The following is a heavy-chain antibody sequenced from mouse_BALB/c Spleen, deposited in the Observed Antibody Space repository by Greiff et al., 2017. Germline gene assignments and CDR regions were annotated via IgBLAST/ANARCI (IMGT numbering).Heavy chain of an antibody. V-gene: IGHV1S81*02. CDR2: INPSNGRT. D-gene: IGHD2-2*01. J-gene: IGHJ3*01. Sequence: QVQLQQPGAELVKPGASVKLSCKASGYTFTSYWMHWVKQRPGQGLEWIGEINPSNGRTNYNEKFKSKATLTVDKSSSTAYMQLSSLTSEDSAVYYCADGYDGAWFAYWGQGTLVTVSA. CDR3: ADGYDGAWFAY. CDR1: GYTFTSYW.